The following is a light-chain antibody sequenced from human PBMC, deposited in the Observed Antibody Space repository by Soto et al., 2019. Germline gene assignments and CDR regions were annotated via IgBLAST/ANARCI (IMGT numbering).Light chain of an antibody. CDR1: SSDVGGYNY. Sequence: QSALTQPASVSGSPGQSITISCTGTSSDVGGYNYVSWSQQHPGKAPKLMIYEVSNRPLGVSNRFSGSKSGNTASLTISGLQAEDEADYYCSSYTTTNTYVFGTGTKLTVL. J-gene: IGLJ1*01. V-gene: IGLV2-14*01. CDR3: SSYTTTNTYV. CDR2: EVS.